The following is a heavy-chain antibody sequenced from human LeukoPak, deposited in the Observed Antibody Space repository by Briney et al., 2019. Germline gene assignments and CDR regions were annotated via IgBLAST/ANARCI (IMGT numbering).Heavy chain of an antibody. Sequence: PSETLSLTCAVYGGSFSGYYWSWIRQPPGKGLEWIGEINHSGSTNYSPSLKSRVTISVDTSKNQFSLKLSSVTAADTAVYYCARGSRRYCTGGVCPNYYYYMDVWGKGTTVTVSS. CDR1: GGSFSGYY. V-gene: IGHV4-34*01. J-gene: IGHJ6*03. CDR2: INHSGST. D-gene: IGHD2-8*02. CDR3: ARGSRRYCTGGVCPNYYYYMDV.